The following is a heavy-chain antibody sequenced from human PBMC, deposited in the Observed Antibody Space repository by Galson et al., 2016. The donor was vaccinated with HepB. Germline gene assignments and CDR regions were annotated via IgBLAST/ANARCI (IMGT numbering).Heavy chain of an antibody. J-gene: IGHJ6*02. D-gene: IGHD3-9*01. V-gene: IGHV6-1*01. CDR1: GDSVSSSTAA. Sequence: CAISGDSVSSSTAAWIWIRQSPSRGLEWLGRTYNRSKWYNDYAVSVKSRITINPDTSKNHFSLQLSTVTPEDTAVYYCAREVRYSPSGGMDVWGQGTTVTVSS. CDR3: AREVRYSPSGGMDV. CDR2: TYNRSKWYN.